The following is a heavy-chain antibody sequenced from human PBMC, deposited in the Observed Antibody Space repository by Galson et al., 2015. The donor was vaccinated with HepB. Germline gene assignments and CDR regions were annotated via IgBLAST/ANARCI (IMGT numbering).Heavy chain of an antibody. D-gene: IGHD4-17*01. CDR2: IYGGGNT. V-gene: IGHV3-53*01. CDR3: AGPTVTSRDWYFDL. Sequence: SLRLSCAASEFTVSSNYMTWVRQAPGKGLEWVSLIYGGGNTNYADSVKGRFTISRDNSKNTVYLQMNSLRAEDTGVYYCAGPTVTSRDWYFDLWSRGTLVTVSS. J-gene: IGHJ2*01. CDR1: EFTVSSNY.